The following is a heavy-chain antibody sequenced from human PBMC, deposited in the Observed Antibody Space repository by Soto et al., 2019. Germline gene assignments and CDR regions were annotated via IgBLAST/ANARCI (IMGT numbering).Heavy chain of an antibody. CDR1: GGNFNTYT. CDR2: IIPILDIA. CDR3: ARSLGLCTGSGCRDY. J-gene: IGHJ4*02. V-gene: IGHV1-69*02. D-gene: IGHD2-8*02. Sequence: QVQLLQSGTEVKKPGSSAKVSCRASGGNFNTYTISWVRQAPGQGLEWLGRIIPILDIASYAQKFQGRVNITADKSTNTVYMELSSLRSEDTAAYFCARSLGLCTGSGCRDYWGQGTLVSVSP.